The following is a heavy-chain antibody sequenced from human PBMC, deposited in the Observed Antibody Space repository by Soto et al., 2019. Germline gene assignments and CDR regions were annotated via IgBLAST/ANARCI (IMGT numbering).Heavy chain of an antibody. CDR3: AREGQWLVRASAFDI. D-gene: IGHD6-19*01. CDR1: GFTFSSYS. V-gene: IGHV3-48*02. Sequence: GGSLRLSCAASGFTFSSYSMNWVRQAPGKGLEWVSYISSSSSTIYYADSVKGRFTISRDNAKNSLYLQMNSLRDEDTAVYYCAREGQWLVRASAFDIWGQGTMVTVSS. J-gene: IGHJ3*02. CDR2: ISSSSSTI.